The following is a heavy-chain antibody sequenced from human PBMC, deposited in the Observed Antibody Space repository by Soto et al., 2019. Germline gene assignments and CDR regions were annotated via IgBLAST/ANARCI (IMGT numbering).Heavy chain of an antibody. V-gene: IGHV3-48*01. Sequence: GGSLRLSCAASGFTFSSYSMNWVRQAPGKGLEWVSYISSSSSTIYYADSVKGRFTISRDNAKNSLYLQMNSLRAEDTAVYYCASLFFSPAPIAVADTFDYWGQGTLVTVSS. CDR1: GFTFSSYS. J-gene: IGHJ4*02. CDR3: ASLFFSPAPIAVADTFDY. D-gene: IGHD6-19*01. CDR2: ISSSSSTI.